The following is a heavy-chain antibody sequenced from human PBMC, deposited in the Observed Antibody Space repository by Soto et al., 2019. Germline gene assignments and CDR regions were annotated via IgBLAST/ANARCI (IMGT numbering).Heavy chain of an antibody. CDR1: GFTFGDYA. J-gene: IGHJ4*02. Sequence: ESGGGLVKPGRSLRLSCTASGFTFGDYAMSWFRQAPGKGLEWVGFIRNKAYGGTTEYAASVNGRFTISRDDSKSIAYLQMNSLKTEDTALYYCSRDRSGITMIRGVADYWGQGTLVTVSS. CDR2: IRNKAYGGTT. D-gene: IGHD3-10*01. V-gene: IGHV3-49*05. CDR3: SRDRSGITMIRGVADY.